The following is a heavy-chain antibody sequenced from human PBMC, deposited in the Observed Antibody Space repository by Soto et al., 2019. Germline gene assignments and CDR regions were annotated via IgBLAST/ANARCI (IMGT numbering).Heavy chain of an antibody. D-gene: IGHD3-10*01. J-gene: IGHJ4*02. CDR1: GYTFTSYG. V-gene: IGHV1-18*01. CDR2: ISAYNGNT. Sequence: GASVKGSCKASGYTFTSYGISWVRQAPGQGLEWMGWISAYNGNTNYAQKLQGRVTMTTDTSTSTAYMELRSLRSDDTAVYYCEYTYGSGSYAFDYWGQGTLVPVSS. CDR3: EYTYGSGSYAFDY.